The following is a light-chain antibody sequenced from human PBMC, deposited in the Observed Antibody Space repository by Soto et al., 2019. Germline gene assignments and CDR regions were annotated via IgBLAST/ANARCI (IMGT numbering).Light chain of an antibody. J-gene: IGKJ1*01. CDR2: GTS. V-gene: IGKV3-20*01. CDR1: QSVSSIY. CDR3: QQYGSSPRT. Sequence: EIVLTQSPGTLSLSPGERATLSCRASQSVSSIYLVWYQHKPGQAPRLLIYGTSSRATGIPDRFSGSGSGTDFTLTISRLEPEDFAVYYCQQYGSSPRTFGQGTKVDIK.